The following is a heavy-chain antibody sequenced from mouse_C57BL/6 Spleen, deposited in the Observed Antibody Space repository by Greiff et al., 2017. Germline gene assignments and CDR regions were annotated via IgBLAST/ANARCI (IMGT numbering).Heavy chain of an antibody. Sequence: QVQLQQPGAELVMPGASVKLSCKASGYTFTSYWMHWVKQRPGQGLEWIGEIDPSESYTNYNQKFKGKSTLTVDKSSSTAYMQLSSLTSEDSAVYDCARKTTVGSLGYWGQGTTLTVSS. CDR1: GYTFTSYW. CDR3: ARKTTVGSLGY. CDR2: IDPSESYT. J-gene: IGHJ2*01. D-gene: IGHD1-1*01. V-gene: IGHV1-69*01.